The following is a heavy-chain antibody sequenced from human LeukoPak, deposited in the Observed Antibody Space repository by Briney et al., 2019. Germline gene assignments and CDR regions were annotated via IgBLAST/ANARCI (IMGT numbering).Heavy chain of an antibody. Sequence: GGSLRLACAASEFTFSRYPMHWVRQAPGKGLAWVAVISYDGNSEYYADSVKGRFTISRDNSKNTLYLQMNSLRAEDTAVYYCARGSSSNCYNCFDPWGQGTLVTVSS. CDR3: ARGSSSNCYNCFDP. J-gene: IGHJ5*02. D-gene: IGHD6-13*01. CDR2: ISYDGNSE. CDR1: EFTFSRYP. V-gene: IGHV3-30-3*01.